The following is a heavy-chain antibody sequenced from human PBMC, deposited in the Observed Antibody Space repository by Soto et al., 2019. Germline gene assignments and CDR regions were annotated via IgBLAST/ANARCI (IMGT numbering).Heavy chain of an antibody. CDR3: AKDLHPQQLLPLPNGFDP. CDR1: GFTFSSYA. J-gene: IGHJ5*02. CDR2: ISGSGGST. Sequence: GGSLRLSCAASGFTFSSYAMRWVRLAPGKGLEWVSAISGSGGSTYYADSVKGRSTISRDNSKNTLYLQMNSLRAEDTAVYYVAKDLHPQQLLPLPNGFDPWGQGTMVTVSS. V-gene: IGHV3-23*01. D-gene: IGHD6-13*01.